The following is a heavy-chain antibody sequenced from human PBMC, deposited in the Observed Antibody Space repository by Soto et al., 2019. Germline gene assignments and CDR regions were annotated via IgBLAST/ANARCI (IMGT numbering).Heavy chain of an antibody. D-gene: IGHD1-26*01. Sequence: QAGGSLRLSCAASGFTFSSYGMHWVRQAPGKGLEWVAVIWYDGSNKYYADSVKGRFTISRDNSKNTLYLQMNSLRAEDTAVYYCARDYRMPSGGSYSVQDAFDIWGQGTMVTVSS. CDR2: IWYDGSNK. V-gene: IGHV3-33*01. CDR3: ARDYRMPSGGSYSVQDAFDI. CDR1: GFTFSSYG. J-gene: IGHJ3*02.